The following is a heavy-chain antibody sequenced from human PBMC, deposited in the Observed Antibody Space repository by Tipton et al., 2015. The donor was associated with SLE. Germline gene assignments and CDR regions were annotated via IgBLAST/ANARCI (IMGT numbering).Heavy chain of an antibody. CDR3: ARDRDIVLEPVPIPPAFDI. J-gene: IGHJ3*02. CDR1: GGSITTRSYY. V-gene: IGHV4-39*07. CDR2: ISYSGAT. Sequence: LSLTCIVSGGSITTRSYYWGWIRQHPGKGLEWIASISYSGATYYNPSLKSRVIISLDTSRNHFSLKLTSVTAADTAVYFCARDRDIVLEPVPIPPAFDIWGQGTAVTVSS. D-gene: IGHD2-8*02.